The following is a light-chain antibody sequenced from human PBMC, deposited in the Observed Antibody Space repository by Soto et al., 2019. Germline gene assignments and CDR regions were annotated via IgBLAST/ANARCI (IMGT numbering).Light chain of an antibody. Sequence: VVMTQSPATLSVSPGERATFSCRASQNIYSNIAWYQQRPGQAPRLLIYRASTRATGDPARFSGSGSGTEFTLTISSLQSEDFAVYSCLQYHNLWAFGQGTKVEIK. V-gene: IGKV3-15*01. CDR1: QNIYSN. J-gene: IGKJ1*01. CDR3: LQYHNLWA. CDR2: RAS.